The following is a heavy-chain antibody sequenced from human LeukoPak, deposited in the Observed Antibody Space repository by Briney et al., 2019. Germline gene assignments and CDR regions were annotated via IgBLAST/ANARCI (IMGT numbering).Heavy chain of an antibody. CDR3: AREQLRYFDWFSYGPGAFDI. V-gene: IGHV1-18*01. D-gene: IGHD3-9*01. Sequence: WASVKVSCKASGYTFTSYGISWVRQAPGQGLEWMGWISAYNGNTNYAQKLQGRVTMTTDTSTSTAYMELRSLRSDDTAVYYCAREQLRYFDWFSYGPGAFDIWGQGTMVTVSS. J-gene: IGHJ3*02. CDR1: GYTFTSYG. CDR2: ISAYNGNT.